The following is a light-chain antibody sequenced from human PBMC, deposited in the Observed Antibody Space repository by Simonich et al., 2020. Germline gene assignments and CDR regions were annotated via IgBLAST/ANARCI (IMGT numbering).Light chain of an antibody. CDR1: QSVSSN. J-gene: IGKJ3*01. Sequence: EIVMTQSPATLSVSPGERATLSCRASQSVSSNLAWYQQKPGQAPRLLIYGASTRATGIPARFSGSGSGTDFTLTISSLQAEDVAVYYCQQYYSTPFTFGPVTKVDIK. CDR3: QQYYSTPFT. V-gene: IGKV3-15*01. CDR2: GAS.